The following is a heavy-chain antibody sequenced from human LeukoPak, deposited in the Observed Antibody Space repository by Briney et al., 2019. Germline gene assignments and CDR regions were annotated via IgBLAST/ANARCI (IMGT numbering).Heavy chain of an antibody. Sequence: ASVKVSCKASGYTFTSYDINWVRQATGQGLEWMGCMNPNSGNTGYAQKFQGRVTITRNTSISTAYMELSSLRSEDTAVYYCARSRSSRGRNPTRGVDYWGQGTLVTVSS. J-gene: IGHJ4*02. D-gene: IGHD1-14*01. V-gene: IGHV1-8*03. CDR1: GYTFTSYD. CDR2: MNPNSGNT. CDR3: ARSRSSRGRNPTRGVDY.